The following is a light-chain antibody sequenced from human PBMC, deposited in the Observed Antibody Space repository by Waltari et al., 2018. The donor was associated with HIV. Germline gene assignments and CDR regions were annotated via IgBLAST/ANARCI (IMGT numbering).Light chain of an antibody. CDR3: QSPDSGTYVV. V-gene: IGLV3-25*03. CDR2: KDR. J-gene: IGLJ2*01. Sequence: SYELTQPPSVSVSPGQTARITCSGDALPKQYAFWYQQTPGQAPVLVIYKDRERPSGIPERFSGSSSGTTVTLTISGVQAEDEADYYCQSPDSGTYVVFGGGTKLTVL. CDR1: ALPKQY.